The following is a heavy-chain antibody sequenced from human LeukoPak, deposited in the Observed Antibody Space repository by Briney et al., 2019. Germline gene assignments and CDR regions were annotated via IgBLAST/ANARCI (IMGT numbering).Heavy chain of an antibody. CDR1: GFTVSNNF. Sequence: GGSLRLSCAASGFTVSNNFMSWVRQAPGKGLEWVSVIYGGGSTYYADSVKGRFIISRDTSKNTLYLQMNSLRAEDTAVYYCAKIGALDAFDIWGQGTMVTVSS. CDR2: IYGGGST. D-gene: IGHD1-26*01. J-gene: IGHJ3*02. V-gene: IGHV3-53*01. CDR3: AKIGALDAFDI.